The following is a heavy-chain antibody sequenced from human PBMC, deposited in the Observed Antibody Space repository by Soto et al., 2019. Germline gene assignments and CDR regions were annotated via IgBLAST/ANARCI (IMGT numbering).Heavy chain of an antibody. D-gene: IGHD2-15*01. V-gene: IGHV1-2*04. J-gene: IGHJ5*02. Sequence: ASVKVSCKVSGYTFTGYYMHWVRQAPGQGLEWMGWINPNSGGTNYAQKFQGWVTMTRDTSISTAYMELSRLRSDDTAVYYCARGVVVVVAASQNWFDPWGQGTLVTVSS. CDR1: GYTFTGYY. CDR3: ARGVVVVVAASQNWFDP. CDR2: INPNSGGT.